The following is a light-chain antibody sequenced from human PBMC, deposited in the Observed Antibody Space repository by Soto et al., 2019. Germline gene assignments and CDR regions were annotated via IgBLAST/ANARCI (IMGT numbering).Light chain of an antibody. CDR3: QQYNSYKT. CDR2: DAS. V-gene: IGKV1-5*01. Sequence: EIQMTQSPATLSASVVSTVTITCRASQSVSTWLAWYQQTPGKAPKLLMYDASTLESGAPARFSGSGSGTEFTLTISSLQPDDFATYYCQQYNSYKTFGQGTKVDIK. CDR1: QSVSTW. J-gene: IGKJ1*01.